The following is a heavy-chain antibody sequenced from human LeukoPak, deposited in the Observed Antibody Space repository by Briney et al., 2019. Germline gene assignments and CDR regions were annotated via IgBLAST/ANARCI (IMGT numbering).Heavy chain of an antibody. CDR3: AREKRVPNYFDS. V-gene: IGHV4-38-2*02. D-gene: IGHD3-10*02. Sequence: SETLSLTCTVSGYSISSGYYWGWIRQPPGKGLEWIGSIYHSGSTYYNPSLKSRVTISVDTSKNQFSLKLSSVTAADTAVYYCAREKRVPNYFDSWGQGTLVTVSS. CDR1: GYSISSGYY. J-gene: IGHJ4*02. CDR2: IYHSGST.